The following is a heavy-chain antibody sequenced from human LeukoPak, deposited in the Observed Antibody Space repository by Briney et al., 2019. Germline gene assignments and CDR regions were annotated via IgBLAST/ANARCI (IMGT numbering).Heavy chain of an antibody. CDR2: IYNIGST. CDR1: GGSISSYH. D-gene: IGHD3-10*01. CDR3: ARDSERPPYYYYYMDV. Sequence: SETLSLTCNVSGGSISSYHWSWIQQPAGKGLEWVGRIYNIGSTNYNPSLKSRVFISVDKSKNLLSLKLISVTAADTAVYFCARDSERPPYYYYYMDVWGRGTTVTVSS. V-gene: IGHV4-4*07. J-gene: IGHJ6*03.